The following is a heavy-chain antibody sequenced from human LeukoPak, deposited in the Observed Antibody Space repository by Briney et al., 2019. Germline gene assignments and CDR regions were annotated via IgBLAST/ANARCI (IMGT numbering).Heavy chain of an antibody. J-gene: IGHJ4*02. CDR3: ARDGNRGGLGN. Sequence: GGSLRLSCAVSGFTISSYRMSWVRQAPGKGLEWVANIKQDGSEKNYVDSVKGRFTISRDNAKNALYLQMNSLRAEDTAVYYCARDGNRGGLGNWGQGTLVTVSS. V-gene: IGHV3-7*05. D-gene: IGHD4-23*01. CDR2: IKQDGSEK. CDR1: GFTISSYR.